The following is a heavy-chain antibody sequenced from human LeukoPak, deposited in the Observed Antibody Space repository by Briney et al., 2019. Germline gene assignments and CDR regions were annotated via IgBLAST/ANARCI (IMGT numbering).Heavy chain of an antibody. J-gene: IGHJ4*02. CDR1: AFNLNAYN. Sequence: GGSLRLSCAASAFNLNAYNMNWVRQAPGKGLEWVSSISYTGTYIYYADSVKGRFTISRDNAQNSLYLQMNSLRAEDTAIYYCVRDRGTYRPIDYWGQGTLVTVSS. CDR3: VRDRGTYRPIDY. V-gene: IGHV3-21*04. CDR2: ISYTGTYI. D-gene: IGHD1-26*01.